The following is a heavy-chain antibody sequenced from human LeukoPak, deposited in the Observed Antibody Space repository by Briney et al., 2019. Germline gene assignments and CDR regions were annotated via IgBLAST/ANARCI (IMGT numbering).Heavy chain of an antibody. CDR2: IKEDGSVK. V-gene: IGHV3-7*03. CDR3: ARDCSSSTCQHGMDV. J-gene: IGHJ6*04. Sequence: GGSLRLSCAASGLTFGGYWMSWVRQAPGKGPEWVANIKEDGSVKRYVDSVKGRFTISRDNAKNSLYLQMNSLRAEDTAVYYCARDCSSSTCQHGMDVWGKGTTVTVSS. D-gene: IGHD2-2*01. CDR1: GLTFGGYW.